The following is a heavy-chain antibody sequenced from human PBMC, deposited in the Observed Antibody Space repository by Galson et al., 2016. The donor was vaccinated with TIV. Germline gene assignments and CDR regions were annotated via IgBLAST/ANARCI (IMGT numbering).Heavy chain of an antibody. CDR3: ARTRSGSGGVEGFQH. CDR1: GYTFTGYF. Sequence: SVKVSCKASGYTFTGYFIHWVRQAPGQGLEWMGWINPNSGGTNYAQKFQGRVTMTRDTSISTAYIELSRLRSDDTAVDYCARTRSGSGGVEGFQHWGQGTLFTVSS. CDR2: INPNSGGT. V-gene: IGHV1-2*02. D-gene: IGHD6-19*01. J-gene: IGHJ1*01.